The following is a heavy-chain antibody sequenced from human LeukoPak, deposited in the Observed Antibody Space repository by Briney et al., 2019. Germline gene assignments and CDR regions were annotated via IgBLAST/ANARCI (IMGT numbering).Heavy chain of an antibody. J-gene: IGHJ5*02. V-gene: IGHV3-48*04. D-gene: IGHD3-10*01. CDR3: ASLPDGSGDSDRAHWFDP. CDR1: GFTFSSYS. Sequence: GGSLRLSCAASGFTFSSYSMNWVRQAPGKGLEWVSYISSSSSTIYYADSVKGRFTISRDNAKNSLYLQMNSLRAEDTAVYYCASLPDGSGDSDRAHWFDPWGQGTLVTVSS. CDR2: ISSSSSTI.